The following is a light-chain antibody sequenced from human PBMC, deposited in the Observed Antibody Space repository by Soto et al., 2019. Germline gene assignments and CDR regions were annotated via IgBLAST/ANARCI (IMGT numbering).Light chain of an antibody. V-gene: IGLV2-23*01. CDR1: SSDVGSYNL. CDR2: EGS. CDR3: CSYAGSSTVV. Sequence: QSALTQPASVSGSPGQSITISCTGTSSDVGSYNLVSWYQQHPGKAPKLMIYEGSKRPSGVSKRFSGSKSGNTASLTISGLHAEDEADYYCCSYAGSSTVVFGGGNKLTVL. J-gene: IGLJ2*01.